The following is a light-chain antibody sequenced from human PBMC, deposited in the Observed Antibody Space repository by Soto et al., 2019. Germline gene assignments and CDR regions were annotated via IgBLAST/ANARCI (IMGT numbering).Light chain of an antibody. J-gene: IGKJ2*01. Sequence: DIRMTQSPSTLSASGGDRVTITCRASQRISSWLAWYQQKPGKAPKLLIYDASSLESGVPARFSGSGSGTEFTLTLSSLQPDDGATYYCQKYNSNSYTLGQGTKLEIK. CDR1: QRISSW. V-gene: IGKV1-5*01. CDR3: QKYNSNSYT. CDR2: DAS.